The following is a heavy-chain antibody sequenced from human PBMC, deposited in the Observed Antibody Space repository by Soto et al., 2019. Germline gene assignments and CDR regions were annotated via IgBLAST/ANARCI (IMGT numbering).Heavy chain of an antibody. J-gene: IGHJ4*02. Sequence: GGSLRLSCAASGFTFSSYAMHWVRQAPGKGLEWVAVISYDGSNKYYADSVKGRFTISRDNSKNTLYLQMNSLRAEDTAVYYGARGPWDGYAVDWGQGTLVTVSS. CDR3: ARGPWDGYAVD. CDR2: ISYDGSNK. D-gene: IGHD2-2*03. V-gene: IGHV3-30-3*01. CDR1: GFTFSSYA.